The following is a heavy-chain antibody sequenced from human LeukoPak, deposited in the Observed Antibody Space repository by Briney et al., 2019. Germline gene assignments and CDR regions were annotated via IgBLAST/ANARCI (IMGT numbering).Heavy chain of an antibody. V-gene: IGHV1-18*01. CDR1: GYTFTSYG. CDR3: ARAGGSGSYYKEYYYYMDV. J-gene: IGHJ6*03. D-gene: IGHD3-10*01. CDR2: ISAYNGNT. Sequence: ASVKVSCKASGYTFTSYGISWVRQAPGQGLEWMGWISAYNGNTNYAQKLQGRVTMTTDTSTSTAYMELRSLRSDDTAVYYCARAGGSGSYYKEYYYYMDVWGKGTTVTVSS.